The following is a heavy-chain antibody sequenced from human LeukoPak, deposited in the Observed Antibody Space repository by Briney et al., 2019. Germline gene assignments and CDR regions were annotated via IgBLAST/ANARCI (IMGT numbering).Heavy chain of an antibody. CDR2: ISSNGGST. J-gene: IGHJ5*02. Sequence: GGSLRLSCSGSGCTFSSYAMHWVRQAPGKGLEYVSAISSNGGSTYYADSVKGRFTISRDNSKNTLDLQMSSLRAEDTAVYYCVKGITMVRGVMNWFDPWGQGTLVTVSS. CDR3: VKGITMVRGVMNWFDP. D-gene: IGHD3-10*01. V-gene: IGHV3-64D*06. CDR1: GCTFSSYA.